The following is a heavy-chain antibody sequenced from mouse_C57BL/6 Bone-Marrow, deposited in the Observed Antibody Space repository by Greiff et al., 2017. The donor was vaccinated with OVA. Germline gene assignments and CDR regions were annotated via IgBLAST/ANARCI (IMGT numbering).Heavy chain of an antibody. CDR1: GYTFTSYW. V-gene: IGHV1-50*01. D-gene: IGHD2-3*01. CDR2: IDPSDSYT. J-gene: IGHJ1*03. CDR3: ARDGYNWYFDV. Sequence: QVQLQQPGAELVKPWASVKLSCKASGYTFTSYWMQWVKQRPGQGLEWIGEIDPSDSYTTYNQKFKGKATLTVDTSSSTAYMQLSSLTSEDSAVYYCARDGYNWYFDVWGTGTTVTVSS.